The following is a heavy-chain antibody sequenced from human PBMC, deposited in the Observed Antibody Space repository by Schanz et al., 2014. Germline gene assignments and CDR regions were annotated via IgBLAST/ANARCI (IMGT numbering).Heavy chain of an antibody. Sequence: QVQLQESGPGLVKPSETLSLTCTVSSASIRTYYWSWIRQPPGKGQEWIGYIYYSGSTTYNPSLKSRVTISVDTSKKQFSLNLSSVTAADTAVYYCARGRVVPAAPEFDYWGQGILVTVSS. V-gene: IGHV4-59*01. CDR1: SASIRTYY. D-gene: IGHD2-2*01. CDR3: ARGRVVPAAPEFDY. J-gene: IGHJ4*02. CDR2: IYYSGST.